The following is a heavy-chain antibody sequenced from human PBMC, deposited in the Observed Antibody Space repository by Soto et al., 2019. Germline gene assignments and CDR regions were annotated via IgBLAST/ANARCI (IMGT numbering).Heavy chain of an antibody. J-gene: IGHJ4*02. V-gene: IGHV3-15*01. CDR3: CAFSYGG. Sequence: EVQLVESGGGLVKPGGSLRLSCAASGFSFSNAWMSWVRQAPGKGLEWVGRIKRNTDGETTDYAAPVKGRFTISRDDSKNTLYLQMNSLKTEDTAVCYCCAFSYGGWGQGSLVTVSS. D-gene: IGHD4-17*01. CDR1: GFSFSNAW. CDR2: IKRNTDGETT.